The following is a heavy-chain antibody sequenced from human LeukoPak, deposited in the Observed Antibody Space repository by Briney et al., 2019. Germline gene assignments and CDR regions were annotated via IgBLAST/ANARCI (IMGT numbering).Heavy chain of an antibody. J-gene: IGHJ1*01. CDR2: VSGSGGVT. Sequence: GGSLRLSCAASVFTFSNYAMIWVRQAPGKGGEWVSGVSGSGGVTYHADSVKGRFTISRDNSKNTLHLQMNSLRAEDTAVYYCATFLAIVTARDSLYFQHWGQGTLVTVSS. CDR3: ATFLAIVTARDSLYFQH. CDR1: VFTFSNYA. V-gene: IGHV3-23*01. D-gene: IGHD3-3*02.